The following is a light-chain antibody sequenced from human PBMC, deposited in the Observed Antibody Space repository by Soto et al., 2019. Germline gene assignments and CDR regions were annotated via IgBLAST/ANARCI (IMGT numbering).Light chain of an antibody. J-gene: IGKJ2*01. CDR2: TLS. CDR3: MQRIEFPPMYT. Sequence: DIVMTQTPLSLPVTPGEPASISCRSSQSLLDSDDGNTYLDWYLQKPGQSPQLVIYTLSYRASGVPDRFSGSGSGTDFTLKISRVEAEDVGVYYCMQRIEFPPMYTFGQGTKLEIK. V-gene: IGKV2-40*01. CDR1: QSLLDSDDGNTY.